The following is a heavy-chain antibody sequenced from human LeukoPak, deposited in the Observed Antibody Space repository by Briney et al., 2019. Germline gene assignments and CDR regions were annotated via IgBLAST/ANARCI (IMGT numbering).Heavy chain of an antibody. Sequence: ASVKVSCKASGYTFTGYYMHWVRQAPGQGLEWMGWVKGDSGVTYYAQEFQGRVTMTRDTSINTAYMELSRPRSDDTAVYYCVRWRDGYIYDYWGQGTLVTVSS. D-gene: IGHD5-24*01. CDR3: VRWRDGYIYDY. J-gene: IGHJ4*02. CDR1: GYTFTGYY. V-gene: IGHV1-2*02. CDR2: VKGDSGVT.